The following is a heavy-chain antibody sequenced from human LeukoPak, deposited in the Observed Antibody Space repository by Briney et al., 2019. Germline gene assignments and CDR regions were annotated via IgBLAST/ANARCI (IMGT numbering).Heavy chain of an antibody. CDR2: IYYSGTT. CDR3: ARRGIAAAGYDY. D-gene: IGHD6-13*01. Sequence: SETLSLTCTVSGGSIGSYYWSWIRQPPGKGLEWTGYIYYSGTTNYNPSLKSRVTILVDASKNQFSLNLSSVTAADTAVYYCARRGIAAAGYDYWGQGTLVTVSS. J-gene: IGHJ4*02. V-gene: IGHV4-59*08. CDR1: GGSIGSYY.